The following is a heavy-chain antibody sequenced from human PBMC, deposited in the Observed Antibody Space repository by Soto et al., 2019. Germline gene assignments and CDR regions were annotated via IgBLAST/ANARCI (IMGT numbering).Heavy chain of an antibody. D-gene: IGHD3-10*01. J-gene: IGHJ6*02. CDR2: AYYSGT. CDR3: ARLEGVITSDYFDGVDV. CDR1: GGSISSSNYY. V-gene: IGHV4-39*01. Sequence: QLQLQESGPGLVKPSETLSLTCTVSGGSISSSNYYWAWIRQPPGKGLEWLGSAYYSGTSYHPSLKSRVAISVDTSKNQFSLELSSVTAADTAVYYCARLEGVITSDYFDGVDVWGQGTTVTVSS.